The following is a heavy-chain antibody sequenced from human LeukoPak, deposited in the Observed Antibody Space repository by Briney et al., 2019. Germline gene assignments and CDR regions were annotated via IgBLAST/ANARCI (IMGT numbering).Heavy chain of an antibody. CDR2: IYSGGST. Sequence: PGGSLRLSCAASGFTFSSYAMSWVRQAPGKGLEWVSVIYSGGSTYYADSVKGRFTISRDNSKNTLYLQMNSLRAEDTAVYYCARDVSGRGYYDYWGQGTLVTVSS. J-gene: IGHJ4*02. CDR3: ARDVSGRGYYDY. D-gene: IGHD3-22*01. V-gene: IGHV3-53*01. CDR1: GFTFSSYA.